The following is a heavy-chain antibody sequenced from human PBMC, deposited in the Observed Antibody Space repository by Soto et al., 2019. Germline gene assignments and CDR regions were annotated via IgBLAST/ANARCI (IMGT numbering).Heavy chain of an antibody. CDR1: GSSISPYY. V-gene: IGHV4-59*01. D-gene: IGHD4-17*01. CDR3: TRVGGYYGDYPNFRY. CDR2: IYYTGTT. Sequence: SETLSLTCTVSGSSISPYYWSWIRQPPGKGLEWIGYIYYTGTTKYNPSLRGRVTLSLGTSRNQLSLRLSSVTAADTAVYYCTRVGGYYGDYPNFRYWGRATLVTFSS. J-gene: IGHJ4*02.